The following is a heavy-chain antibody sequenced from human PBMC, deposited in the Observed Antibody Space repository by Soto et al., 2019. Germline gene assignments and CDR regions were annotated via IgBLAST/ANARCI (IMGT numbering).Heavy chain of an antibody. CDR3: ARGGYCSGGSCSGFDY. J-gene: IGHJ4*02. CDR2: TRNKVNSYTT. CDR1: GFPFSVHY. Sequence: EVQLVESGGGLVQPGGSLRLSCAASGFPFSVHYMEWVRQAPGKGLEWVGRTRNKVNSYTTEYAASVKGRFTISRDDSTNSLYLQMNSLKTEDTAVYYCARGGYCSGGSCSGFDYWGQGTLVSVSS. D-gene: IGHD2-15*01. V-gene: IGHV3-72*01.